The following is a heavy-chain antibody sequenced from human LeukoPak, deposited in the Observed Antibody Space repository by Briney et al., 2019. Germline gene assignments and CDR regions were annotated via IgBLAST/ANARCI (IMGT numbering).Heavy chain of an antibody. D-gene: IGHD2-2*01. J-gene: IGHJ1*01. CDR3: ARVIQLPNEYFQH. Sequence: ASVKVSCKASGGTFNSYAISWVRQAPGRGLEWMGGIIPIFGTANYAQKFQGRVTITADESTSTAYMELSSLRSEDTAVYYCARVIQLPNEYFQHWGQGTLVTVSS. CDR2: IIPIFGTA. V-gene: IGHV1-69*13. CDR1: GGTFNSYA.